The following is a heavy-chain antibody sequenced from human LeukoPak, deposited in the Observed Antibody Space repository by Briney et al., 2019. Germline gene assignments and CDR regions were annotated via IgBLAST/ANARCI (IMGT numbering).Heavy chain of an antibody. V-gene: IGHV7-4-1*02. CDR2: INTNTGNP. Sequence: ASVEVSCKASGYTFTNYAMNWVRQAPGQGLEWMGWINTNTGNPTYAQGFTGRFVFSLDTSVSTAYLQISSLKAEDTAVYYCAGVLSCSGGSCSYYFDYWGQGTLVTVSS. CDR1: GYTFTNYA. CDR3: AGVLSCSGGSCSYYFDY. D-gene: IGHD2-15*01. J-gene: IGHJ4*02.